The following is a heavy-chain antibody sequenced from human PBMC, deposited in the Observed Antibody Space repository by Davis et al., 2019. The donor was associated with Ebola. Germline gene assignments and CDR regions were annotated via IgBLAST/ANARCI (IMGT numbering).Heavy chain of an antibody. V-gene: IGHV1-18*04. Sequence: ASVKVSCKASGYTFTNYGITWVRHAPGQGLEWMGWINPHNGNTNYAQNVQGRVIMTSDPATTTAYMEVGSLRSDDTAVYYCARAQFPTTSDHWGQGTLVTVSS. D-gene: IGHD1-1*01. J-gene: IGHJ4*02. CDR1: GYTFTNYG. CDR2: INPHNGNT. CDR3: ARAQFPTTSDH.